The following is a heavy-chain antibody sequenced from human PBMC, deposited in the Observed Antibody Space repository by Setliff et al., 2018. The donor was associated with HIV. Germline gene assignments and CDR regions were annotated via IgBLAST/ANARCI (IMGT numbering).Heavy chain of an antibody. Sequence: SETLSLTCTVSGDSISTDYWTWIRQPPGKGLEWIGYIYNSASTSYNLSLKSRVTISVDTSKNQFSLKLSSVTAADTAMYYCARHSPSDYWGQGTLVTVSS. CDR2: IYNSAST. CDR3: ARHSPSDY. CDR1: GDSISTDY. V-gene: IGHV4-59*08. J-gene: IGHJ4*02.